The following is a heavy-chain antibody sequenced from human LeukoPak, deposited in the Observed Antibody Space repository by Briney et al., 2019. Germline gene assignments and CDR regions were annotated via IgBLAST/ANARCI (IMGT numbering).Heavy chain of an antibody. J-gene: IGHJ4*02. Sequence: ASVKVFCKASGGTFSSYAISWVRQAPGQGLEWMGGIIPIFGTANYAQKFQGRVTITADESTSTAYMELSSLRSEDTAVYYCARAVWQDLWSGEFHYWGQGTLVTVSS. V-gene: IGHV1-69*13. CDR2: IIPIFGTA. D-gene: IGHD3-10*01. CDR3: ARAVWQDLWSGEFHY. CDR1: GGTFSSYA.